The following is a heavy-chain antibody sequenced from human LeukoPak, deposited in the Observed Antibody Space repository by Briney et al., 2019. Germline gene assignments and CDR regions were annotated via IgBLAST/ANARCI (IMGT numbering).Heavy chain of an antibody. CDR3: ARDSYGDANFDS. V-gene: IGHV3-53*01. Sequence: PGGSLRLSCAASGFIVNTNYMTWVRQAPGRGLEWVSFIYADGNTYYADSVKGRFTISRDISKNAVHLQMNSLRAEDTAVYYCARDSYGDANFDSWGQGTLVTVSS. J-gene: IGHJ4*02. CDR1: GFIVNTNY. D-gene: IGHD4-17*01. CDR2: IYADGNT.